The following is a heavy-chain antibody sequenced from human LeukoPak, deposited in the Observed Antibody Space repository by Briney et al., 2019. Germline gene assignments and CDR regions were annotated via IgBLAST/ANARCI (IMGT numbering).Heavy chain of an antibody. J-gene: IGHJ4*02. CDR2: ISGSGGST. Sequence: GGSLRLSCAASGFTFSSYAMSWVRQAPGKGLEWVSAISGSGGSTYYADSVKGRFTISRDNAKNSLYLQMNSLRAEDTAVYYCARVRYYGSGIFDYWGQGTLVTVSS. CDR1: GFTFSSYA. CDR3: ARVRYYGSGIFDY. V-gene: IGHV3-23*01. D-gene: IGHD3-10*01.